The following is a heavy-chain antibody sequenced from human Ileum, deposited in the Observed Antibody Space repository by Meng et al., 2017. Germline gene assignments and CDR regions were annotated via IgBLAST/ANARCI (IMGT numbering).Heavy chain of an antibody. Sequence: QVQLVEAGGGSVKPGGARRLACAASGFTFSDYYMNWIRQAPGKVLDGCSVISGSGRTIYQADSVKGRFTISRNNAKNSLYLQMNSLRAEDTAVYFCARGVTGYSSSWDYFDYLYRGTLVTVSS. V-gene: IGHV3-11*01. CDR1: GFTFSDYY. D-gene: IGHD6-13*01. CDR2: ISGSGRTI. J-gene: IGHJ4*02. CDR3: ARGVTGYSSSWDYFDY.